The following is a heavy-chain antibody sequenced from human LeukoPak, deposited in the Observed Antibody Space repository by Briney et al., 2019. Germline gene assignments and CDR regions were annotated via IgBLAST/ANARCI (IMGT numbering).Heavy chain of an antibody. V-gene: IGHV3-21*01. CDR3: AREPKSSYDSSGYYYVD. D-gene: IGHD3-22*01. Sequence: PGGSLRLSCAASGFTFSSYSMNWVRQAPGKGLEWVSSISSSSSYIYYADSVKGRFTISRDNAKNSLYLQMNSLRAEDTAVYYCAREPKSSYDSSGYYYVDWGQGTLVTVSS. CDR1: GFTFSSYS. CDR2: ISSSSSYI. J-gene: IGHJ4*02.